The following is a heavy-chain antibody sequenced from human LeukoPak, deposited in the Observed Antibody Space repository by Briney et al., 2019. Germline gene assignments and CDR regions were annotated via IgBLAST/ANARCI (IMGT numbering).Heavy chain of an antibody. CDR3: ARLGDFWSGSYYFDY. CDR2: IYPGDFDT. D-gene: IGHD3-3*01. V-gene: IGHV5-51*01. J-gene: IGHJ4*02. Sequence: GESLKISCKGSGYSFTSYWIGWVRQMPGKGLEWMGIIYPGDFDTRYSPSFQGQVTISADKSISTAHLQWSSLKASDTAMYYCARLGDFWSGSYYFDYWGQGTLVTVSS. CDR1: GYSFTSYW.